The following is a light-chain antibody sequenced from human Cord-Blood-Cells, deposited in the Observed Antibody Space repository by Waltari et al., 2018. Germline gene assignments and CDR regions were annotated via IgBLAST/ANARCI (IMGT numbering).Light chain of an antibody. CDR3: SSYTSSSTYV. J-gene: IGLJ1*01. CDR1: SSDVGGYNY. CDR2: DGS. Sequence: QSALTQPASVSGSPGQSITISCTGTSSDVGGYNYVSWYQQHPGKAPKLMIYDGSKRASGVSTRFSGSTSGNTASLTISGLQAEDEADYYCSSYTSSSTYVFGTGTKVTVL. V-gene: IGLV2-14*01.